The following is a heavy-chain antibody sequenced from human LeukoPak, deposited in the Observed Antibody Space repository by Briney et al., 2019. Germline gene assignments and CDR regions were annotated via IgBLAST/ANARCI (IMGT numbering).Heavy chain of an antibody. V-gene: IGHV6-1*01. CDR2: QYYRSKWNS. Sequence: SQTLSLTCAISGDSVSSNSASWNWIRQSQSRGLKWLGRQYYRSKWNSDYAVSVKSRITINPDTSKNQFSLHLNSVTPEDTAVYYCARDPDSSYEWGPFDPWGQGTLVTVSS. CDR3: ARDPDSSYEWGPFDP. CDR1: GDSVSSNSAS. J-gene: IGHJ5*02. D-gene: IGHD1-26*01.